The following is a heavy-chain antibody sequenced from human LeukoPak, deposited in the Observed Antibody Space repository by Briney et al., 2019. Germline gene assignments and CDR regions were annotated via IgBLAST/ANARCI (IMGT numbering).Heavy chain of an antibody. V-gene: IGHV4-59*11. CDR1: GDSFSSHY. J-gene: IGHJ3*02. CDR3: ARDLVTVTKGFDI. CDR2: ISHIGRT. Sequence: PSETLSLTCAVSGDSFSSHYWTWIRQSPGTGLEWIGYISHIGRTNYNPSLKSRVTISIDTYKNQFSMNLRSVTAADTAVYYCARDLVTVTKGFDIWGQGTMVSISS. D-gene: IGHD4-17*01.